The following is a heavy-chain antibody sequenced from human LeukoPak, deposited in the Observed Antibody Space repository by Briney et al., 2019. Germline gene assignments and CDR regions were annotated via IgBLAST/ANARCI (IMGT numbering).Heavy chain of an antibody. J-gene: IGHJ3*02. D-gene: IGHD3-16*01. Sequence: GGSLRLSCAASGFTLSSYWMHWVRQAPGKGLVWVSRITGDGSSTSYADSVKGRFTISRDNAKNTLYLQMNSLRAEDTALYYCARAAMISVSLDIWGQGTMVTVSS. CDR3: ARAAMISVSLDI. V-gene: IGHV3-74*01. CDR1: GFTLSSYW. CDR2: ITGDGSST.